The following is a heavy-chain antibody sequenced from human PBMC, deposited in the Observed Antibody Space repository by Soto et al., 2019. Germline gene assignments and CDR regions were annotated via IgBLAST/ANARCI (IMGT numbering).Heavy chain of an antibody. V-gene: IGHV3-23*01. CDR3: AIPSSTPYYYYYGMDV. D-gene: IGHD2-2*01. CDR1: GFTFSSYA. J-gene: IGHJ6*02. Sequence: GGSLRLSCAASGFTFSSYAMSWVRQAPGKGLEWVSAISGSGGSTYYADSVKGRFTISRDNSKNTLYLQMNSLRAEDTAVYYCAIPSSTPYYYYYGMDVWGQGTTVTVSS. CDR2: ISGSGGST.